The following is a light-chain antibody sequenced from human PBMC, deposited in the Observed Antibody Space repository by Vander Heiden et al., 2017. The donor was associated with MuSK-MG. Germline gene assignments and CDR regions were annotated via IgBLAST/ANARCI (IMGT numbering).Light chain of an antibody. V-gene: IGLV1-44*01. CDR2: SNN. J-gene: IGLJ3*02. CDR3: AAWDDSLNGPL. CDR1: SSNIGSNT. Sequence: QSVLTQPPSASGTPGQMVPISCSGSSSNIGSNTVNWYQQLPGTAPKLLIYSNNQRPSGVPDRFSGSKSGTSASLAISGLQSEDEADYYCAAWDDSLNGPLFGGGTKLTVL.